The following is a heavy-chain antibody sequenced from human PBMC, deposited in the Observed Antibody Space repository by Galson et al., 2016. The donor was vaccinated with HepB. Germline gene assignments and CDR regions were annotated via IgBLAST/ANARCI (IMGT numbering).Heavy chain of an antibody. V-gene: IGHV3-48*02. CDR1: GFTFSTYT. D-gene: IGHD3-16*01. CDR3: ARTSYSYVTSDYSEALYFDY. CDR2: VSSSSADI. J-gene: IGHJ4*02. Sequence: SLRLSCAASGFTFSTYTMNWVRQAPGKGLEWVAKVSSSSADIFYADSVKGRFPISRNNAKNSLYLQMKSLRDEDTAVYFCARTSYSYVTSDYSEALYFDYWGQGTLVSVSS.